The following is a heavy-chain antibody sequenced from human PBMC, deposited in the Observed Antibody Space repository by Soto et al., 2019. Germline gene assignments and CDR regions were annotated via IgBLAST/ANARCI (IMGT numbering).Heavy chain of an antibody. CDR3: ARALGYSYGNWFDP. Sequence: GGSLRLSCAASGFTVSSNYMSWVRQAPGKGLEWVSVIYSGGSTYYADSVKGRFTISVDTSKNQFSLKLSSVTAADTAVYYCARALGYSYGNWFDPWGQGTLVTVSS. J-gene: IGHJ5*02. CDR2: IYSGGST. CDR1: GFTVSSNY. V-gene: IGHV3-53*05. D-gene: IGHD5-18*01.